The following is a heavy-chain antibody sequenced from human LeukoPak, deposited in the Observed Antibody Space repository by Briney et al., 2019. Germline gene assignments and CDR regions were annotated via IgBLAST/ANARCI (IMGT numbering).Heavy chain of an antibody. CDR1: GFTFSSYA. CDR3: AKIDGDYVHY. J-gene: IGHJ4*02. Sequence: GGSLRLSCAASGFTFSSYAMSWVRQAPGKGLEWVSSISGTGGSTYYADSVKGRFTLSRDNSKNTLYFQMNSLRAEDTAVYYCAKIDGDYVHYWGQGTLVTVSS. CDR2: ISGTGGST. V-gene: IGHV3-23*01. D-gene: IGHD4-17*01.